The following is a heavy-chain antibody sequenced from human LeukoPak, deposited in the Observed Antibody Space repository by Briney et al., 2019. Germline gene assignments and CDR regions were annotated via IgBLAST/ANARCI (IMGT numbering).Heavy chain of an antibody. V-gene: IGHV1-2*02. D-gene: IGHD1-26*01. CDR3: ARDSADIVGATTDFDY. J-gene: IGHJ4*02. Sequence: ASVKGSCKASGYTFTGYYMHWVRQAPGQGLEWMGWINPNSGGTNYAQKFQGRVTMTRDTSISTAYMELSRLRSDDTAVYYCARDSADIVGATTDFDYWGQGTLVTVSS. CDR1: GYTFTGYY. CDR2: INPNSGGT.